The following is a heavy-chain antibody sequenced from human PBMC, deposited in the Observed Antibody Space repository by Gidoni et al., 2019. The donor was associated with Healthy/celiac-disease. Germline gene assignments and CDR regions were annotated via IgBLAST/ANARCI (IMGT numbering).Heavy chain of an antibody. J-gene: IGHJ3*02. V-gene: IGHV1-24*01. Sequence: QVQLVQSGAEVKKPGASVKVSCKGSGYTLTELSRNWGRQSPGKGLECMGVFDLEDGETIYVQKFQGRVTMTEDTSTDTAYMELSSLRSEDTAVYYCATYRGYCSGGSCKNPRGAFDILGQGTMVTVSS. CDR1: GYTLTELS. CDR3: ATYRGYCSGGSCKNPRGAFDI. D-gene: IGHD2-15*01. CDR2: FDLEDGET.